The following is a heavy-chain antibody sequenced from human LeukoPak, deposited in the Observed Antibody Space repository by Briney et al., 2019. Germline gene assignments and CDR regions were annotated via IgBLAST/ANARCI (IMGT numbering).Heavy chain of an antibody. CDR2: ISGSGGST. Sequence: GGSLRLSCAASGFTFSSYAMSWVRKAPRKGLEWVSAISGSGGSTYYADSVKGRFTISRDNSKNTLYLQMNSLRAEDTAVYCCAKGGDYDILTGYSPVDYWGQGTLVTVSS. J-gene: IGHJ4*02. D-gene: IGHD3-9*01. CDR1: GFTFSSYA. V-gene: IGHV3-23*01. CDR3: AKGGDYDILTGYSPVDY.